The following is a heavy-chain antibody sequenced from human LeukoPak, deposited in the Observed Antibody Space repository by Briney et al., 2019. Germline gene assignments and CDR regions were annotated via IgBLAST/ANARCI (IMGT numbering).Heavy chain of an antibody. Sequence: ASVKVSCKASGYTFTTYGVTWVRQAPGQGLEWMGWISPYNGDTNYAQNFQGRVTLTTDTSTSTAYMELRSLRSDDTAVYYCARDGAVAAVFDYWGQGTLVTVSS. D-gene: IGHD6-19*01. J-gene: IGHJ4*02. CDR3: ARDGAVAAVFDY. CDR1: GYTFTTYG. CDR2: ISPYNGDT. V-gene: IGHV1-18*01.